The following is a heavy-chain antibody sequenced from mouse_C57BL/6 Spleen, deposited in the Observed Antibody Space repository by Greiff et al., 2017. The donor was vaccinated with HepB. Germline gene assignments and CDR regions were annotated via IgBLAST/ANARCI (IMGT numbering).Heavy chain of an antibody. J-gene: IGHJ3*01. CDR3: AREGGNYEGVWFAY. D-gene: IGHD2-1*01. V-gene: IGHV1-54*01. CDR2: INPGSGGT. Sequence: QVQLKESGAELVRPGTSVKVSCKASGYAFTNYLIEWVKQRPGQGLEWIGVINPGSGGTNYNEKFKGKATLTADKSSSTAYMQLSSLTSEDSAVYFCAREGGNYEGVWFAYWGQGTLVTVSA. CDR1: GYAFTNYL.